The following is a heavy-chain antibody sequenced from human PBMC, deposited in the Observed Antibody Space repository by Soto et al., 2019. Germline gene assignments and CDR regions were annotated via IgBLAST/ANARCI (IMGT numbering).Heavy chain of an antibody. Sequence: GGSLRLSCAASGFTFSSYGMHWVRQAPGKGLEWVAVIWYDGSNKYYADSVKGRFTISRDNSKNTLYLQMNSLRAEDTAVYYCARDPRTAAAGLGPAVQYYFDYWGQGTLVTVSS. J-gene: IGHJ4*02. D-gene: IGHD6-13*01. V-gene: IGHV3-33*01. CDR3: ARDPRTAAAGLGPAVQYYFDY. CDR1: GFTFSSYG. CDR2: IWYDGSNK.